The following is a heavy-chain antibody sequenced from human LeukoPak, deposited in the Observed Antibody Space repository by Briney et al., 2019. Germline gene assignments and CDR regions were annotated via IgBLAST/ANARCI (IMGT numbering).Heavy chain of an antibody. CDR3: ARERYSSSWYGAAYFDY. D-gene: IGHD6-13*01. CDR2: TYYSGST. Sequence: SETLSLTCTVSGGSISSGGYYWSWIRQHPGRGLEWIGYTYYSGSTYYNPSLKSRVTISVDTSRNQFSLKLSSVTAADTAVYYCARERYSSSWYGAAYFDYWGQGTLVTVSS. CDR1: GGSISSGGYY. J-gene: IGHJ4*02. V-gene: IGHV4-31*03.